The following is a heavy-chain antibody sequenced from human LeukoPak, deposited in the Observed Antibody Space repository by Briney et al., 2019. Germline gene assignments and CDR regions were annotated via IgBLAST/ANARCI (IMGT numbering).Heavy chain of an antibody. D-gene: IGHD3/OR15-3a*01. J-gene: IGHJ6*03. CDR1: GGSISSYY. CDR3: ARPARGLYMDV. Sequence: SETLSLTCTVSGGSISSYYWSWIRQPPGKGLEWIGYIYTSGSTNYNPSLKSRVTISVDTSKNQFSLKLSSVTAADTAVYYCARPARGLYMDVWGKGTPVTVSS. CDR2: IYTSGST. V-gene: IGHV4-4*09.